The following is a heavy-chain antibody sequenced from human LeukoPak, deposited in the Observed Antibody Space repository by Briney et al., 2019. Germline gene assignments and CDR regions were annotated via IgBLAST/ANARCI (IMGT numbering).Heavy chain of an antibody. J-gene: IGHJ4*02. V-gene: IGHV3-7*01. CDR1: GFTFSSYE. CDR3: ARDRYFANDY. CDR2: IKEDGSEK. Sequence: GGSLRLSCAASGFTFSSYEMNWVRQAPGKGLEWVANIKEDGSEKDYVDSAKGRFAISRDNAKNSLYLQMNSLRAEDTAVYYCARDRYFANDYWGQGTLVTVSS. D-gene: IGHD1-1*01.